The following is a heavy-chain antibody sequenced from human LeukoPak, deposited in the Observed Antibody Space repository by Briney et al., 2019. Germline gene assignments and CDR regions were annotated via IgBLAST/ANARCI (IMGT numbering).Heavy chain of an antibody. CDR1: RFTFSSYA. J-gene: IGHJ4*02. D-gene: IGHD3-10*01. CDR3: ARDRDLFDY. V-gene: IGHV3-30*04. CDR2: ISYDGSNK. Sequence: PGGSLRLSCAASRFTFSSYAMHWVRQAPGKGLEWVAVISYDGSNKYYADSVKGRFTISRDNSKNTLYLQMNSLRAEDTAVYYCARDRDLFDYWGQGTLVTVSS.